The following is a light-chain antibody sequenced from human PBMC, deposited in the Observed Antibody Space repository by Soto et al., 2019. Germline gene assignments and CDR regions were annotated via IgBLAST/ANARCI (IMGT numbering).Light chain of an antibody. J-gene: IGLJ3*02. CDR3: SSYTGISTVV. CDR1: SNDVGGFNY. Sequence: QSALTQPASVSGSPGQSITISCTGTSNDVGGFNYVSWYQQHPGKAPKLMIYEVRNRPSGVSNRFSGSKSGNTASLTISGLQAEDEADYYCSSYTGISTVVFGGGTKLTVL. CDR2: EVR. V-gene: IGLV2-14*01.